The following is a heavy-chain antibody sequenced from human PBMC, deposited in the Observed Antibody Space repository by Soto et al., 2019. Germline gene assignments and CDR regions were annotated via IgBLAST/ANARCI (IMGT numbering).Heavy chain of an antibody. CDR2: TRNKANSYNT. Sequence: EVQLVESGGGLVQPGGSLRLSCAASGFTFSDYYMDWVRQVPGKGLEWLGRTRNKANSYNTEYVASVKGRFIISRDGSKDSMYLQMNSLKTEDTAVYYCARDTGGSYDYWGQGVLVTFSS. J-gene: IGHJ4*02. D-gene: IGHD1-26*01. V-gene: IGHV3-72*01. CDR1: GFTFSDYY. CDR3: ARDTGGSYDY.